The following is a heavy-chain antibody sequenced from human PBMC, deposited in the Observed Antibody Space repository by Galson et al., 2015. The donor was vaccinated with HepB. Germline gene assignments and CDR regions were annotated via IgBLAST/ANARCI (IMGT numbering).Heavy chain of an antibody. Sequence: SLRLSCAASGFTFSSYTMNWVRQAPGKGLEWLSYISTDSSTIYYADSVKGRFTISRDNAKNSLYLQMHSLRDEDTAVYYCARVTSIYYYNSSYSYYYYGMDVWGQGTTVTVSS. CDR1: GFTFSSYT. CDR3: ARVTSIYYYNSSYSYYYYGMDV. V-gene: IGHV3-48*02. D-gene: IGHD3-22*01. J-gene: IGHJ6*02. CDR2: ISTDSSTI.